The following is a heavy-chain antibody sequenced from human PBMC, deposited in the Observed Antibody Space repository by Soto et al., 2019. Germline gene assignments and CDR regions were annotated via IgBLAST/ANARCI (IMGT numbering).Heavy chain of an antibody. D-gene: IGHD6-6*01. CDR1: GGSIISGDYY. V-gene: IGHV4-39*07. CDR2: INHSGST. J-gene: IGHJ4*02. CDR3: AREKVTYLAARPGFDY. Sequence: SETLSLTCTVSGGSIISGDYYWSWIRQPPGKGLEWIGEINHSGSTNYNPSLKSRVTISVDTSKNQFSLKLSSVTAADTAVYYCAREKVTYLAARPGFDYWGQGTLVTVSS.